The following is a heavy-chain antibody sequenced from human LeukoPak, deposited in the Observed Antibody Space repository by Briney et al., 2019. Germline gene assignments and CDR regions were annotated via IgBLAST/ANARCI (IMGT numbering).Heavy chain of an antibody. Sequence: GASVKVSCKASGYTFTDYYIHWVRQAPGQGLEWMGRINPNNGGTNYAQKFQGRVTMTTDTSTSTAYMELRSLRSDDTAVYYCARDGSSITIFGVVTQTYYYYGMDVWGQGTTVTVSS. CDR3: ARDGSSITIFGVVTQTYYYYGMDV. CDR2: INPNNGGT. V-gene: IGHV1-2*06. D-gene: IGHD3-3*01. CDR1: GYTFTDYY. J-gene: IGHJ6*02.